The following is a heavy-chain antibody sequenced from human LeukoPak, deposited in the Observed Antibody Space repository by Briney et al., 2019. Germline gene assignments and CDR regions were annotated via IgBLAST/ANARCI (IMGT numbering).Heavy chain of an antibody. Sequence: RAGRSLRLSCAASGFSFSSYAMTWVRQAPGKGLNWVSATTGGGGSTYYADSVKGRFTISRDNSKNTLYLQMNSLRAEDTAVYHCAKGGDTAMVTGHWGQGTLVTVSS. D-gene: IGHD5-18*01. CDR3: AKGGDTAMVTGH. J-gene: IGHJ4*02. V-gene: IGHV3-23*01. CDR2: TTGGGGST. CDR1: GFSFSSYA.